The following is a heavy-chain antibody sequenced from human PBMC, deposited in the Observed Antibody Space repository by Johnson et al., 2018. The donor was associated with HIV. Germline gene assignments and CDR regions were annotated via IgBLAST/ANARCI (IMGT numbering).Heavy chain of an antibody. CDR3: TTWTYYGAFDI. V-gene: IGHV3-30*04. CDR1: GFTFSSYA. D-gene: IGHD1-26*01. Sequence: QVQLVESGGGVVQPGRSLRLSCAASGFTFSSYAMHWVRQAPGKGLEWVAVISHDGSNKYYTNSVKGRFTISRDDSKNTLYLQMNSLKTEDTAVYYCTTWTYYGAFDIWGQGTMVTVSS. CDR2: ISHDGSNK. J-gene: IGHJ3*02.